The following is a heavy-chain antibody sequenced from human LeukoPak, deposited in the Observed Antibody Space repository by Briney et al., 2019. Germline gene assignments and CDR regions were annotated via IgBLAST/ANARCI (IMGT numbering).Heavy chain of an antibody. Sequence: SVKVSCKASGGTFSSYAISWVRQAPGQGLEWMGRIIPILGIANYAQKFQGRVTITADKSTSTAYMELSSLRSEDTAVYYCARSWGYSGSWYPNYWGQGTLVTVSS. CDR2: IIPILGIA. D-gene: IGHD6-13*01. CDR1: GGTFSSYA. CDR3: ARSWGYSGSWYPNY. J-gene: IGHJ4*02. V-gene: IGHV1-69*04.